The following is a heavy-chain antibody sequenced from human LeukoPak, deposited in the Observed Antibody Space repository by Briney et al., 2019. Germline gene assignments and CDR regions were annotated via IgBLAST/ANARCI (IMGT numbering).Heavy chain of an antibody. CDR3: ARGGPGSSSGY. D-gene: IGHD6-6*01. CDR1: GFTFSSYA. V-gene: IGHV3-23*01. Sequence: GGSLRLSCAASGFTFSSYAMSWVRQAPGKGLEWVSTISAGGNTYYADSVKGRFTISRDNSKNTLYLQMDSLRAEDTAVYYCARGGPGSSSGYWGQGTLVSVSS. J-gene: IGHJ4*02. CDR2: ISAGGNT.